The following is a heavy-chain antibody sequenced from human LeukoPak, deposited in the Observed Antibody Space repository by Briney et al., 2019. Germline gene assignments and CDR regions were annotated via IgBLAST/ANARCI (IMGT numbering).Heavy chain of an antibody. CDR1: GYTFTNHY. CDR3: ARGGSTLTGLRNWYFDL. CDR2: INPSAGST. J-gene: IGHJ2*01. Sequence: ASVKVSCKASGYTFTNHYMHWVRQAPGQGLEWMGIINPSAGSTTYAQKFQGRVTMTRDTSTSTVYMELSSLTFEDTAIYSCARGGSTLTGLRNWYFDLWGRGTLVAVSS. D-gene: IGHD4-11*01. V-gene: IGHV1-46*01.